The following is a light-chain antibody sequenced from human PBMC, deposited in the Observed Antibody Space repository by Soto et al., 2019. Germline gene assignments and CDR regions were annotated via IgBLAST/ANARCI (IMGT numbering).Light chain of an antibody. CDR2: DAS. V-gene: IGKV1-5*01. J-gene: IGKJ1*01. Sequence: DIQMTQSPSTLSASVGDRVTIACRASQTISDWLAWYQQTPGKAPKLLIFDASSLESGVPSRFSGSGSGTEFTLTISSLQPDDFATYYCQQYSGYPWTFGQGTKVEIK. CDR3: QQYSGYPWT. CDR1: QTISDW.